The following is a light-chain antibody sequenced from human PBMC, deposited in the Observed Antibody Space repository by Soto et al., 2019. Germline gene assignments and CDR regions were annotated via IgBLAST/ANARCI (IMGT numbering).Light chain of an antibody. V-gene: IGLV2-8*01. CDR2: EVS. Sequence: QSVLTQPPSASGSPGQSVTISCTGTSSDVGGYNYVSWYQQHPGKAPKLMIYEVSKRPSGVPDRFSGSKSGNTASLTVSGLQADDEADYYCSSYAGSNIFYVFGTGTKVTVL. J-gene: IGLJ1*01. CDR1: SSDVGGYNY. CDR3: SSYAGSNIFYV.